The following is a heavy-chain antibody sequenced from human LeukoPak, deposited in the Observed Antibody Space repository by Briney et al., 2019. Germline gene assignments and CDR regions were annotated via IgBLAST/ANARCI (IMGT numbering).Heavy chain of an antibody. CDR2: ISSSGSTI. Sequence: GGSLRLSCAASGFTFSDYYMSWGRQAPGKGLEGVSYISSSGSTIYYADSVKGRFTISRHNANNSQYLKMNSLRAEDTAVYYGARDHRREGYDAIRAGEYWGQGTLVTVSS. D-gene: IGHD5-24*01. CDR3: ARDHRREGYDAIRAGEY. J-gene: IGHJ4*02. V-gene: IGHV3-11*01. CDR1: GFTFSDYY.